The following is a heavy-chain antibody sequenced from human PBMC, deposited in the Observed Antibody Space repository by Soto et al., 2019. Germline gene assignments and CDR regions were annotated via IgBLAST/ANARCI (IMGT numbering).Heavy chain of an antibody. CDR3: ARGQDYYDSSGDDAFDI. D-gene: IGHD3-22*01. J-gene: IGHJ3*02. V-gene: IGHV1-18*01. CDR1: GYTFTSYG. CDR2: ISAYNGNT. Sequence: GASVKVSCKASGYTFTSYGISWVRQAPGQGLEWMGWISAYNGNTNYAQKLQGRVTMTTDTSTSTAYMELRSLRSDDTAVYYYARGQDYYDSSGDDAFDIWGQGTMVTVSS.